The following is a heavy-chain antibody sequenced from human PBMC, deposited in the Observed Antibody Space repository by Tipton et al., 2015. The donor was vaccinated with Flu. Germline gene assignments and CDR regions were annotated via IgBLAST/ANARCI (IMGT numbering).Heavy chain of an antibody. Sequence: TLSLTCGVSGGSISSGSYYWSWIRQHPGKGLEWIGYIYYSGSTYYNPSLKSRITISLDTSENPFSLKLASVTAADTAVYYCARIEVGGYDYPDYFDYWGQGTLVTVSS. J-gene: IGHJ4*02. CDR3: ARIEVGGYDYPDYFDY. CDR1: GGSISSGSYY. D-gene: IGHD5-12*01. V-gene: IGHV4-30-4*08. CDR2: IYYSGST.